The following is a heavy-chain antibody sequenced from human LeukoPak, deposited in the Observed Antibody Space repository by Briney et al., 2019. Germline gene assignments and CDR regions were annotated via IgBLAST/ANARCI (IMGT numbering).Heavy chain of an antibody. CDR1: GFTFSSYA. CDR2: ISGSGGST. V-gene: IGHV3-23*01. J-gene: IGHJ5*02. Sequence: GGSLRLSCAASGFTFSSYAMSWVRQAPGKGLGWVSAISGSGGSTYYADSVKGRFTISRDNSKNTLYLQMNSLRAEDTAVYYCAKDFISSGGSKHNPSWFDPWGQGTLVTVSS. D-gene: IGHD2-15*01. CDR3: AKDFISSGGSKHNPSWFDP.